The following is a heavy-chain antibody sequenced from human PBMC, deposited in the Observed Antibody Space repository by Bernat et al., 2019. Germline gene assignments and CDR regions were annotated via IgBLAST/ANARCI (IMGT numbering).Heavy chain of an antibody. CDR2: INDDGPT. V-gene: IGHV3-66*01. D-gene: IGHD1-26*01. CDR3: ARGKRGSGSYE. J-gene: IGHJ4*02. Sequence: DVQLLESGGGLVQPGVSLRLSCAASGFSFSTYGMSWVRQAPGKGLEWVSVINDDGPTYYADSVKGRFTISRDNSKNTLYLQMDSLRVDDTAVYYCARGKRGSGSYEWGQGTLVTVSS. CDR1: GFSFSTYG.